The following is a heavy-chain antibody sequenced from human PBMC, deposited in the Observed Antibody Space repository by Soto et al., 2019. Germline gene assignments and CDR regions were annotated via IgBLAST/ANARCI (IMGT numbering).Heavy chain of an antibody. CDR3: AAIDHGSES. CDR1: GIVFRNYW. CDR2: INQDGSGR. J-gene: IGHJ5*02. D-gene: IGHD2-2*02. Sequence: PGGSLRLSCAPSGIVFRNYWMSWVRRAPGKGLEWLANINQDGSGRYHADSVKGRFTISRDNAENSLFLQMNGLRVEDTAVYYCAAIDHGSESWGQGTLVTVSS. V-gene: IGHV3-7*01.